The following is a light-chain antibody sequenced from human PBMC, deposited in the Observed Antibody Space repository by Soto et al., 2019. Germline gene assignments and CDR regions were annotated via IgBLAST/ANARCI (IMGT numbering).Light chain of an antibody. CDR2: GAS. CDR3: QQYGSTSPLT. J-gene: IGKJ4*01. V-gene: IGKV3-20*01. Sequence: EIVLTQSPGTLSLSPGERATLSCRASQSVSSGYLAWYQQKPGQAPRLLIYGASSRATGIPDRFSGSGSGTAVTPTIITRQPEEYVADYCQQYGSTSPLTFGQGTKLEIK. CDR1: QSVSSGY.